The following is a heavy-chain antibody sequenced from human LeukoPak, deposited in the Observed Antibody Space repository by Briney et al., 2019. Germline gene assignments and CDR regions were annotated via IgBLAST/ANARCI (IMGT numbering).Heavy chain of an antibody. Sequence: ASVKVSCKASGGTFSSYAISWVRQAPGQGLECMGGIIPIFGTANYAQKFQGRVTITADESTSTADMELSSLRSEDTAVYYCAREGYTYSGEEYYFDYWGQGTLVTVSS. J-gene: IGHJ4*02. V-gene: IGHV1-69*13. CDR3: AREGYTYSGEEYYFDY. D-gene: IGHD5-18*01. CDR2: IIPIFGTA. CDR1: GGTFSSYA.